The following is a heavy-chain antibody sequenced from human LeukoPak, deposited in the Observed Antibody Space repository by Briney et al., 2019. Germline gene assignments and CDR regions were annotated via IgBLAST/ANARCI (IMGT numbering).Heavy chain of an antibody. Sequence: SVTVSCKASGFTFTSSAMQWVRQARGQRLEWIGWIFIGGGKTNYAKKFQERFTLTTDMSTSTSYMELSSLRSEDTAVYYCAAGWVCSGGSCYYYFDYWGQGTLVTVSS. V-gene: IGHV1-58*02. CDR2: IFIGGGKT. CDR3: AAGWVCSGGSCYYYFDY. J-gene: IGHJ4*02. CDR1: GFTFTSSA. D-gene: IGHD2-15*01.